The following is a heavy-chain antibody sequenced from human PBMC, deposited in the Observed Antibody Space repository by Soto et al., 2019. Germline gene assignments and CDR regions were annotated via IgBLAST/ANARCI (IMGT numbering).Heavy chain of an antibody. Sequence: QVQLQESGPGLVKASHTLSLTCTVSGGSISSGGYYWSWIRQHPGKGLEWIGYIYNSGSTYYTPSLKSRVTISSDTSKNQYSLKLSSVTAADTAVYCCARDPAPWCQGTLVTVSS. CDR3: ARDPAP. V-gene: IGHV4-31*03. CDR1: GGSISSGGYY. CDR2: IYNSGST. J-gene: IGHJ5*02.